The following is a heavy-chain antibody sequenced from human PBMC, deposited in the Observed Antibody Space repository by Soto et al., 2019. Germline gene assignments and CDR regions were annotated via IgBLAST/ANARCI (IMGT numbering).Heavy chain of an antibody. D-gene: IGHD6-19*01. CDR2: ISYDGSNK. CDR3: ARDLGSGWFLSYYYYGMDV. CDR1: GFTFSSYA. Sequence: GGSLRLSCAASGFTFSSYAMHWVRQAPGKGLEWVAVISYDGSNKYYADSVKGRFTISRDNSKNTLYLQMNSLRAEDTAVYYCARDLGSGWFLSYYYYGMDVWGQGTTVTVSS. J-gene: IGHJ6*02. V-gene: IGHV3-30-3*01.